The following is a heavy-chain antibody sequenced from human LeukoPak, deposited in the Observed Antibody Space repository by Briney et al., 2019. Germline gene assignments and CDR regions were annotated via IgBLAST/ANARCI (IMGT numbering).Heavy chain of an antibody. CDR3: AKDNSHYYYYYMDV. J-gene: IGHJ6*03. CDR2: ISGSGGST. D-gene: IGHD5-18*01. V-gene: IGHV3-23*01. CDR1: GFTFSSYS. Sequence: GGSLRLSCAASGFTFSSYSMSWVRQAPGKGLEWVSAISGSGGSTYYADSVKGRFTISRDNSKNTLYLQMNSLRAEDTAVYSCAKDNSHYYYYYMDVWGKGTTVTVSS.